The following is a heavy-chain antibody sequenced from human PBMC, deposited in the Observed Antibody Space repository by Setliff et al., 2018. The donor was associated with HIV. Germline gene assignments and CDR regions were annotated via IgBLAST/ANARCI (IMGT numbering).Heavy chain of an antibody. CDR1: GYTFTSYD. CDR2: MNPNSGNT. Sequence: ASVKVSCKASGYTFTSYDINWVRQATGQGLEWMGWMNPNSGNTGYAQKFQGKVTITRNTSIRTAYMELSSLRSEDTAVYYCARIRWYCSGGRCYSVFNYYYGMDVWGQGTTVTVSS. J-gene: IGHJ6*02. CDR3: ARIRWYCSGGRCYSVFNYYYGMDV. V-gene: IGHV1-8*02. D-gene: IGHD2-15*01.